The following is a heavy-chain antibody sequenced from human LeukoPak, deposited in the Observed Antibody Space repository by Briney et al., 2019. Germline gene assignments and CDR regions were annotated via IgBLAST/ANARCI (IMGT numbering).Heavy chain of an antibody. D-gene: IGHD6-19*01. CDR2: ISGSGGST. V-gene: IGHV3-23*01. CDR3: AKDKLGVAVAGPFDY. CDR1: GGTFSSYA. Sequence: GASVKVSCKASGGTFSSYAMSWVRQAPGKGLEWVSAISGSGGSTYYADSVKGRFTISRDNSKNTLYLQMNSLRAEDTAVYYCAKDKLGVAVAGPFDYWGQGTLVTVSS. J-gene: IGHJ4*02.